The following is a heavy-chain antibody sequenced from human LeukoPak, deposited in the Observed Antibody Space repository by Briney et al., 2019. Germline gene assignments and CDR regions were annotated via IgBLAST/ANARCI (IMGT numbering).Heavy chain of an antibody. CDR2: IRGKTNSYAT. CDR1: GFTFDDYT. V-gene: IGHV3-73*01. Sequence: GGSLRLSCAASGFTFDDYTMHWVRQASGKGLEWVGHIRGKTNSYATAYAESVRGRFTISRDDSKNTAHLQMNSLKTEDTAVYYCTGGSGWYSPDYWGQGTLVTVSS. D-gene: IGHD6-19*01. CDR3: TGGSGWYSPDY. J-gene: IGHJ4*02.